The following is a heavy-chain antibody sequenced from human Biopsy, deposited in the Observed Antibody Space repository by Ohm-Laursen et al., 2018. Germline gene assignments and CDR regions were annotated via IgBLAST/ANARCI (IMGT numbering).Heavy chain of an antibody. CDR1: GFTFDDYA. J-gene: IGHJ6*02. CDR3: ARDGAAGYGLDV. D-gene: IGHD6-25*01. V-gene: IGHV3-33*08. Sequence: SLRLSCSASGFTFDDYAMHWVRQAPGKGLEWVAVIWYDGSRQYYADSVKGRFTISRDNSKNTLYLQMNSLRAEDTAVYYCARDGAAGYGLDVWGQGTVVTVSS. CDR2: IWYDGSRQ.